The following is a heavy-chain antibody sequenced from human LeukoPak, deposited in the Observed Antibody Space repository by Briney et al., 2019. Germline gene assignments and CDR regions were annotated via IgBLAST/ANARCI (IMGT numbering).Heavy chain of an antibody. V-gene: IGHV4-59*01. CDR3: ARDHDSSGYYAPLGY. CDR1: GGSISSYY. Sequence: SETLSLTCTVSGGSISSYYWSWIRQPPGKGLEWIGYIYYSGSTNYNPSLKSRVTISADTSKNQFSLKLSSVTAADTAVYYCARDHDSSGYYAPLGYWGQGTLVTVSS. CDR2: IYYSGST. D-gene: IGHD3-22*01. J-gene: IGHJ4*02.